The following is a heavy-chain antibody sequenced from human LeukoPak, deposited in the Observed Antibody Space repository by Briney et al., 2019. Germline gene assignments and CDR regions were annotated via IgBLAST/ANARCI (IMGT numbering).Heavy chain of an antibody. CDR2: IYSGSNT. J-gene: IGHJ4*02. Sequence: GGSLRLSCAASGFTVSGNYMGWVRQAPGKGLEWVSIIYSGSNTDYTDSVKGRFTISRDNSKNTLYLQMNSLRVEDTAVYYCARAPYGGNPGHFDYWGQGTLVTVSS. CDR1: GFTVSGNY. CDR3: ARAPYGGNPGHFDY. D-gene: IGHD4-23*01. V-gene: IGHV3-66*01.